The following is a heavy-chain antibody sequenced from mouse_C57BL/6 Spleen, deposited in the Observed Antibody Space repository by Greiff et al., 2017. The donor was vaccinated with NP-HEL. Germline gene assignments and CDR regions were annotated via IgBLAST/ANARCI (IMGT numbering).Heavy chain of an antibody. D-gene: IGHD2-4*01. CDR3: TRRIYYDYDGGYYFDY. J-gene: IGHJ2*01. CDR2: IDPETGGT. CDR1: GYTFTDYE. V-gene: IGHV1-15*01. Sequence: VKLMESGAELVRPGASVTLSCTASGYTFTDYEMHWVKQTPVHGLEWIGAIDPETGGTAYNQKFKGKAILTADKSSSTAYMELRSLTSEDSAVYYCTRRIYYDYDGGYYFDYWGQGTTLTVSS.